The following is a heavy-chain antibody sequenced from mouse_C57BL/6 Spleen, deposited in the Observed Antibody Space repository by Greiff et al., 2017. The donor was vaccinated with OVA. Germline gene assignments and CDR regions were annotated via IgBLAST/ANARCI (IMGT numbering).Heavy chain of an antibody. CDR3: ARRGVYYGYDDYAMDY. D-gene: IGHD2-2*01. V-gene: IGHV1-9*01. Sequence: SGAELMKPGASVKLSCKATGYTFTGYWIEWVKQRPGHGLEWIGEILPGSGSTNYNEKFKGKATFTADTSSNTAYMQLSSLTTEDSAIYYWARRGVYYGYDDYAMDYWGQGTSVTVSS. CDR2: ILPGSGST. J-gene: IGHJ4*01. CDR1: GYTFTGYW.